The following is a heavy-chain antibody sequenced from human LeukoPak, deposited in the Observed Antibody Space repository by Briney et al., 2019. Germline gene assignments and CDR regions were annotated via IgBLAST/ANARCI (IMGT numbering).Heavy chain of an antibody. V-gene: IGHV3-53*01. J-gene: IGHJ3*02. CDR1: GFTVSSSY. CDR2: TYSGGDT. CDR3: AKGYLEWLLYDAFDI. Sequence: GGSLRLSCAASGFTVSSSYMSWVRQAPGKGLEWVSVTYSGGDTYYADSVKGRFTISRDNSKNTLYLQMNSLRAEDTAVYYCAKGYLEWLLYDAFDIWGQGTMVTVSS. D-gene: IGHD3-3*01.